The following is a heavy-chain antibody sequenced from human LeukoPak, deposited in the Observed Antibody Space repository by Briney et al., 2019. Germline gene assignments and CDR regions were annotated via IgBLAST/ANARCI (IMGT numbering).Heavy chain of an antibody. CDR2: ISRGSGTI. J-gene: IGHJ6*03. D-gene: IGHD1-1*01. CDR3: ARDSVQDSYYYYMDV. CDR1: GFTFSSYS. Sequence: GGSLRLSCAASGFTFSSYSMNWVRQAPGRGLEWVSYISRGSGTIYYADSVKGRFTISRDNAKNSLYLQMNSLRAEDTAVYYCARDSVQDSYYYYMDVWGKGTTVTVSS. V-gene: IGHV3-48*01.